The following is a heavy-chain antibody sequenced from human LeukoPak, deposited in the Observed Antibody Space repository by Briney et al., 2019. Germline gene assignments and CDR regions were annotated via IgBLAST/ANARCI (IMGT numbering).Heavy chain of an antibody. Sequence: ASVKVSCKASGYTFTSYYMHWVRQAPGQGLEWMGIINPSGGSTSYAQKFQGRVTMTRDTSTSTVYMELRSLRSDDTAVYYCARGLLRFLEWLLYEDYWGQGTLVTVSS. V-gene: IGHV1-46*01. CDR2: INPSGGST. CDR3: ARGLLRFLEWLLYEDY. J-gene: IGHJ4*02. D-gene: IGHD3-3*01. CDR1: GYTFTSYY.